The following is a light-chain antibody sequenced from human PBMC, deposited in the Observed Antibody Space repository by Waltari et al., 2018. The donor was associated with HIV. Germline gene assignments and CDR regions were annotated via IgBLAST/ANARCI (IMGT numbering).Light chain of an antibody. V-gene: IGLV2-23*02. J-gene: IGLJ1*01. CDR2: EVS. Sequence: QSALTQPASVSGSPEQSIPISCTGTSSDVGSYNLVSGYQQHPGKAPKLMIYEVSKRPSGVSNRFSGSKSGNTASLTISGLQAEDEADYYCCSYAGSSTYVFGTGTKVTVL. CDR1: SSDVGSYNL. CDR3: CSYAGSSTYV.